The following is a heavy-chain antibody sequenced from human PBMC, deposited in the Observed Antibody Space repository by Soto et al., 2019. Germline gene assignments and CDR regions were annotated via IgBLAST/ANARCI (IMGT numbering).Heavy chain of an antibody. CDR1: GASINSGGYY. J-gene: IGHJ4*02. D-gene: IGHD3-22*01. V-gene: IGHV4-31*03. CDR3: ATAASSGYYLKT. Sequence: SETLSLTCTVSGASINSGGYYWSWIRQYPEKGLEWIGYIHNSGSTDYNPSLKSRVTISLDTSKNQFSLRLSSVTAADTAVYYCATAASSGYYLKTWGQGTQATVYS. CDR2: IHNSGST.